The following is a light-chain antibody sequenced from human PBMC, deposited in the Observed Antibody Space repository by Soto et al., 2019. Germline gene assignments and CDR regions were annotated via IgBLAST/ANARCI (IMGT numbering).Light chain of an antibody. J-gene: IGKJ4*01. CDR1: QSVSSN. CDR3: QQCNNWPLT. V-gene: IGKV3-15*01. CDR2: YAS. Sequence: EIVMTQSPATLSVSPGERATLSCRASQSVSSNLAWYQQKPGQAPRLLIYYASTRATGIPARFSGSGSGTEFTLTISSLQSEDFAIYYCQQCNNWPLTFGGGTKVEIK.